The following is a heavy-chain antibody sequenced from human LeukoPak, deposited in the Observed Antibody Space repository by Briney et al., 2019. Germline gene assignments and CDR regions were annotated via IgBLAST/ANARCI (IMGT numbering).Heavy chain of an antibody. CDR1: GYSISSGYY. D-gene: IGHD3-10*01. Sequence: SETLSLTCTVSGYSISSGYYWGWIRQPPGKGLEWIGSIYHSGSTYYNPSLKSRVTISVDTSKNQFSLKLSSVTAADTAVYYCARDGFYYYGSGSYYGLDYWGQGALVTVSS. CDR2: IYHSGST. J-gene: IGHJ4*02. CDR3: ARDGFYYYGSGSYYGLDY. V-gene: IGHV4-38-2*02.